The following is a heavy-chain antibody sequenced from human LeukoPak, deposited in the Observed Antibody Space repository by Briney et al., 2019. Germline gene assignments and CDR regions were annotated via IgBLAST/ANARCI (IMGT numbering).Heavy chain of an antibody. CDR2: INPNSGGT. CDR1: GYTFTGYY. CDR3: ARYYDFWSGFASMNWFDP. V-gene: IGHV1-2*02. D-gene: IGHD3-3*01. J-gene: IGHJ5*02. Sequence: ASVKVSCKASGYTFTGYYMHWVRQAPGQGLEWMGWINPNSGGTNYAQKFQGRVTMTRDTSISTAYMELSRLRSDDTAVYYCARYYDFWSGFASMNWFDPWGQGTLVTVSS.